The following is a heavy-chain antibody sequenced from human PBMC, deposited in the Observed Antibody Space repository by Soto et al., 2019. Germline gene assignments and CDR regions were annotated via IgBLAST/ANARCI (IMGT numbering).Heavy chain of an antibody. Sequence: QVQVPESGPGLVKPSGTLSLTCVVSGGSISTDNWWSWVRQPPGKGLEWMGEIDHSGRTNYSPSLKSRVSISADTSKNQLSLQMTSVTAADTAVYYCARDQDSGWGLDSWGQGILVTVSS. CDR2: IDHSGRT. D-gene: IGHD6-19*01. CDR1: GGSISTDNW. CDR3: ARDQDSGWGLDS. J-gene: IGHJ4*02. V-gene: IGHV4-4*02.